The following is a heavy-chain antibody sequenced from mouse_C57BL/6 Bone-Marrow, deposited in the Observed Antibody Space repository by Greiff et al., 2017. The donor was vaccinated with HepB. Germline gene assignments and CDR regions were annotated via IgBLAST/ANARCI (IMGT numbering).Heavy chain of an antibody. J-gene: IGHJ4*01. Sequence: VQLQQSGPGLVQPSQSLSITCTVSGFSLTSYGVHWVRQSPGKGLEWLGVIWSGGSTDYNAAFISRLSISKDNSKSQVFFKMNSLQADDTAIYYCARNLVTTSAMDYWGQGTSVTGSS. CDR3: ARNLVTTSAMDY. V-gene: IGHV2-2*01. D-gene: IGHD2-2*01. CDR2: IWSGGST. CDR1: GFSLTSYG.